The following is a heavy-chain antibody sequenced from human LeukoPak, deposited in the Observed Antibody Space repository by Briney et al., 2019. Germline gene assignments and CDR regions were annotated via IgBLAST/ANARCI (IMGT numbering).Heavy chain of an antibody. V-gene: IGHV3-21*01. Sequence: GGSLRLSCAASGFTFSSYGMNWVRQAPGKGLEWVSSISTSSSYIYYADSVKGRLTISRDNAKNSLYLQMNSLRAEDTAVYYCARDLFTYYDILTLPDYWGQGTLVTVSS. CDR2: ISTSSSYI. CDR3: ARDLFTYYDILTLPDY. J-gene: IGHJ4*02. CDR1: GFTFSSYG. D-gene: IGHD3-9*01.